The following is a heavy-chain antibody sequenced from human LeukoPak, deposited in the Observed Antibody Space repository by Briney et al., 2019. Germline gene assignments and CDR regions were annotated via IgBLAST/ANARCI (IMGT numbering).Heavy chain of an antibody. Sequence: GGSLRLSCAASGFTFSSYEMNWVRRAPGKGLEWVSYISSSGSTIYYADSVKGRFTISRDNAKNSLYLQMNSLRAEDTAVYYCARVMSHYCSSTSCLYFDYWGQGTLVTASS. D-gene: IGHD2-2*01. CDR2: ISSSGSTI. V-gene: IGHV3-48*03. J-gene: IGHJ4*02. CDR3: ARVMSHYCSSTSCLYFDY. CDR1: GFTFSSYE.